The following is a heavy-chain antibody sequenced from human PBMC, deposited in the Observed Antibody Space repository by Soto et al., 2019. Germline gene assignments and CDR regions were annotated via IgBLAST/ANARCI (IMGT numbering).Heavy chain of an antibody. CDR2: IGTAGDT. CDR1: GFTFSSYD. J-gene: IGHJ6*03. Sequence: GGSLRLSCAASGFTFSSYDMHWVRQATGKGLEWVSAIGTAGDTYYPGSVKGRFTISRENAKNSLYLQMNSLRAGDTAVYYCARSTQIIAGFYYYYYMDVWGKGTTVTVSS. D-gene: IGHD6-13*01. CDR3: ARSTQIIAGFYYYYYMDV. V-gene: IGHV3-13*01.